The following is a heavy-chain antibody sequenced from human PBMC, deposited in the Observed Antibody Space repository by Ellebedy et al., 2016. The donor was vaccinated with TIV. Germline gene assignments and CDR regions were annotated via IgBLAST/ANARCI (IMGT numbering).Heavy chain of an antibody. D-gene: IGHD2-15*01. CDR1: GGTFSSYA. CDR3: ANLVVVAATQVDY. V-gene: IGHV1-69*13. J-gene: IGHJ4*02. Sequence: SVKVSCXASGGTFSSYAISWVRQAPGQGLEWMGGIIPIFGTANYAQKFQGRVTITADESTSTAYMELSSLRSEDTAVYYCANLVVVAATQVDYWGQGTLVTVSS. CDR2: IIPIFGTA.